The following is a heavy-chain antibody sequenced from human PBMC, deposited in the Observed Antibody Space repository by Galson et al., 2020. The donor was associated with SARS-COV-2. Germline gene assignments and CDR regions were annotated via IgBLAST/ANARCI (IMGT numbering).Heavy chain of an antibody. Sequence: GGSLRLSCAASGFTFDDYAMHWVRQAPGKGLEWVSGISWNSGSIGYADSVKGRFTISRDNAKNSLYLQMNSLRAEDTALYYCAKEDSSGWDQGTYNWFDPWGQGTLVTVSS. CDR2: ISWNSGSI. J-gene: IGHJ5*02. V-gene: IGHV3-9*01. CDR1: GFTFDDYA. CDR3: AKEDSSGWDQGTYNWFDP. D-gene: IGHD6-19*01.